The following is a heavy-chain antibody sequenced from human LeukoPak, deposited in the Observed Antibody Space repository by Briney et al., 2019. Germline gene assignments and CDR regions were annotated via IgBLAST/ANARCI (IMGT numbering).Heavy chain of an antibody. Sequence: GGSLRLSCAGSGFTFSDYWIHWVRQAPGKGLVWVSRIKGDGISTNYADSVKGRFTISRDNAKNTVYLQMNSLGAEDSAIYYCARGAWTAYYFDYWGQGTLVTVSS. CDR2: IKGDGIST. CDR1: GFTFSDYW. V-gene: IGHV3-74*01. CDR3: ARGAWTAYYFDY. J-gene: IGHJ4*02. D-gene: IGHD3/OR15-3a*01.